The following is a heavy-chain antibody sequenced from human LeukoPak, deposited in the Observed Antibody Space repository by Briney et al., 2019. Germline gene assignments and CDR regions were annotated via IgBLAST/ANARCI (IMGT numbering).Heavy chain of an antibody. Sequence: ASVKVPCKASGYTYMHWVRQAPGQGLEWMGIINPSGGSTSYAQKFQGRVTMTRDMSTSTVYMELSSLRSEDTAVYYCARERATVTNWFDPWGQGTLVTVSS. V-gene: IGHV1-46*01. CDR1: GYTY. CDR2: INPSGGST. J-gene: IGHJ5*02. CDR3: ARERATVTNWFDP. D-gene: IGHD4-17*01.